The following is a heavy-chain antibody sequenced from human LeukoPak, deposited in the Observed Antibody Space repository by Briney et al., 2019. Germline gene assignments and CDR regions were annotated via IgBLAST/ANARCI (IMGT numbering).Heavy chain of an antibody. CDR1: GFTFDDYA. CDR3: ARATSGSRDGYDWRFDY. D-gene: IGHD5-24*01. V-gene: IGHV3-9*01. Sequence: GGSLRLSCAASGFTFDDYAMHWVRQAPGKGLEWVSGISWNSGSIGYADSVKGRFTISRDNAKNSLYLQMNSLRAEDTAVYYCARATSGSRDGYDWRFDYWGQGTLVTVSS. J-gene: IGHJ4*02. CDR2: ISWNSGSI.